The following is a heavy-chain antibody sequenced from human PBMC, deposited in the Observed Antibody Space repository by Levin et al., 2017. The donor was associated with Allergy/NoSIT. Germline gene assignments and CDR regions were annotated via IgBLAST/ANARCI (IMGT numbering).Heavy chain of an antibody. CDR2: IYISGGT. J-gene: IGHJ4*02. D-gene: IGHD4-17*01. V-gene: IGHV4-61*02. CDR3: ARRVRGDYTYFDY. CDR1: GDSISSDSYY. Sequence: PSETLSLTCTVSGDSISSDSYYWTWIRQPAGKGLEWIGRIYISGGTNYNPSLKGRVTISLDTSNNQFSLKLSSVTDADTAIYYCARRVRGDYTYFDYWGQGTLVTVSS.